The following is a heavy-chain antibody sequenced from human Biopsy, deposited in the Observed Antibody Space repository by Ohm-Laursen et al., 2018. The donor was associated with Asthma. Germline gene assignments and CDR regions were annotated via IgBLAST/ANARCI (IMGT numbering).Heavy chain of an antibody. CDR1: GGTFNTYV. CDR2: INSVFGTT. D-gene: IGHD2-2*01. J-gene: IGHJ4*02. Sequence: GDSVKFSCKSLGGTFNTYVIGWVRQAPGQGLEWMGGINSVFGTTTYPQKFQDRVTITADDSTSTVYMELSSLRSEDTAVYYCARKAGSCISRTCYSLDFWGQGTLVTVSS. V-gene: IGHV1-69*13. CDR3: ARKAGSCISRTCYSLDF.